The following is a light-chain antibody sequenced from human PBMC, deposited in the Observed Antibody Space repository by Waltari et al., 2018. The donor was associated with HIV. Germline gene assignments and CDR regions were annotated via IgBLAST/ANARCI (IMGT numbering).Light chain of an antibody. J-gene: IGLJ2*01. V-gene: IGLV4-69*01. Sequence: QLVLTQSPSASASLGASVKLTCTLSSGHSSYAIAWHQQQPEKAPRYLMKLNSDGSHSKGDGIPDRFSGSSSGAERYLTISSLQSDDEADYYCQTWGTGMVFGGGTKLTVL. CDR3: QTWGTGMV. CDR1: SGHSSYA. CDR2: LNSDGSH.